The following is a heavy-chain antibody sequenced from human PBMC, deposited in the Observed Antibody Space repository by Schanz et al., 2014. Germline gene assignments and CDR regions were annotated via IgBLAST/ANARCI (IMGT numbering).Heavy chain of an antibody. V-gene: IGHV1-69*04. CDR1: GGTFSSYA. CDR2: IIPILGIA. Sequence: QVQLVQSGAEVKKPGSPVKVSCKSSGGTFSSYAISWVRQAPGQGLEWMGRIIPILGIATYAQKFQGRLTITADKSTSTAYMELSSLRSEDTAMYYCARDYYDSSGYYYCDYWGQGTLATVSS. CDR3: ARDYYDSSGYYYCDY. J-gene: IGHJ4*02. D-gene: IGHD3-22*01.